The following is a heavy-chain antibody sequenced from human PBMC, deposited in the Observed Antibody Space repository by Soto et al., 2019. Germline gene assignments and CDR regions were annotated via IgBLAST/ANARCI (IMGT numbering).Heavy chain of an antibody. CDR2: IRSKAYGGTT. Sequence: GGTLRLSCAVSGFTFGGYAMSWVRQAPGKGLEWVGVIRSKAYGGTTEYAASVKGRFTIARDDSKSIAYLQMNSLKTEDTAVYYFTSGGNGYNVRGPPYWGQGTLVTVSS. CDR1: GFTFGGYA. D-gene: IGHD5-12*01. CDR3: TSGGNGYNVRGPPY. J-gene: IGHJ4*02. V-gene: IGHV3-49*04.